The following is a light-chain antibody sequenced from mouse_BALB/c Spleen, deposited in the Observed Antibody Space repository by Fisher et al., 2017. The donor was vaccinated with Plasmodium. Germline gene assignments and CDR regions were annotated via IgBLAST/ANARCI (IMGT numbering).Light chain of an antibody. CDR1: QSISNY. V-gene: IGKV5-45*01. CDR3: QQSNGWPLT. J-gene: IGKJ5*01. Sequence: DIVLTQSTVTLSVTPGDRVRLSCRASQSISNYLHWYQQRSHGSPRLLIKYTSQSISGIPSRFSGSGSGTDFTLSINSVETEDFGMYFCQQSNGWPLTFGAGTKLELK. CDR2: YTS.